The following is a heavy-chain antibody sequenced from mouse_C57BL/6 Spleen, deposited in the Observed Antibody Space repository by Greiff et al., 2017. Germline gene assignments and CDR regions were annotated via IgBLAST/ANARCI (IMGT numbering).Heavy chain of an antibody. Sequence: VQLQQSGAELARPGASVKLSCKASGYTFTSYGISWVKQRTGQGLEWIGEIYPRSGNTYYNEKFKGKATLTADKSSSTAYMELRSLTSEDSAVYFCARVGDYDPFYAMDYWGQGTSVTVSS. D-gene: IGHD2-4*01. J-gene: IGHJ4*01. CDR2: IYPRSGNT. CDR3: ARVGDYDPFYAMDY. CDR1: GYTFTSYG. V-gene: IGHV1-81*01.